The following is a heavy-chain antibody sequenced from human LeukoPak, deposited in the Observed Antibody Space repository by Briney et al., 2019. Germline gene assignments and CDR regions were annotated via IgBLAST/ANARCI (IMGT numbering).Heavy chain of an antibody. CDR2: FYYSGST. CDR3: ASLPYCSSTSCYGFDY. V-gene: IGHV4-59*12. Sequence: SETLSLTCTVSGDSISGYYWSWIRQPPGKGLEWIGYFYYSGSTNYNPSLKSRVTISVDTSKNLFSLKLSSVTAADTAVYYCASLPYCSSTSCYGFDYWGQGTLVTVSS. D-gene: IGHD2-2*01. CDR1: GDSISGYY. J-gene: IGHJ4*02.